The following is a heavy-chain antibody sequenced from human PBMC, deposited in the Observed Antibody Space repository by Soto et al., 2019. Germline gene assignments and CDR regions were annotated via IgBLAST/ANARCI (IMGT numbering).Heavy chain of an antibody. V-gene: IGHV1-18*01. CDR3: ARAYYDFWSGYPSYYYYMDV. CDR1: GYTFTSYG. J-gene: IGHJ6*03. D-gene: IGHD3-3*01. Sequence: QVQLVQSGAEVKKPGASVKVSCKASGYTFTSYGISWVRQAPGQGLEWMGWSSAYNGNTNYAQKLQGRVTMTTDTSTSTAYMELRSLRSDDTAVYYCARAYYDFWSGYPSYYYYMDVWGKGTTVTVSS. CDR2: SSAYNGNT.